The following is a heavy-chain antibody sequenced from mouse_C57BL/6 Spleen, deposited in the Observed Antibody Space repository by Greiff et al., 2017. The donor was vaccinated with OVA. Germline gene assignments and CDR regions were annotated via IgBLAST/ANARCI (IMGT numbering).Heavy chain of an antibody. CDR1: GYSITSGYD. V-gene: IGHV3-1*01. D-gene: IGHD1-1*01. J-gene: IGHJ1*03. Sequence: EVQLQESGPGMVKPSQSLSLTCTVTGYSITSGYDWHWIRHFPGNKLEWMGYISYSGSTNYNPSLKSRISITHDTSKNHFFLKLNSVTTEDTATYYCARRYYGSSHWYFDVWGTGTTVTVSS. CDR2: ISYSGST. CDR3: ARRYYGSSHWYFDV.